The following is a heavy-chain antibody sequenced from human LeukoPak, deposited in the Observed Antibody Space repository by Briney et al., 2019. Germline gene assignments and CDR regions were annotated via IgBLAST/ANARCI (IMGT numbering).Heavy chain of an antibody. CDR1: GGTFSTYA. V-gene: IGHV1-69*13. D-gene: IGHD3-16*01. J-gene: IGHJ4*02. CDR3: ARPTAGGVDY. Sequence: GASVKVSCKASGGTFSTYAISWVRQAPGQGLEWMGGIIPIFGTANYAQKFQGRVTITADESTSTAYMELSSLRSEDTAVYYCARPTAGGVDYWGQGTLVTVSS. CDR2: IIPIFGTA.